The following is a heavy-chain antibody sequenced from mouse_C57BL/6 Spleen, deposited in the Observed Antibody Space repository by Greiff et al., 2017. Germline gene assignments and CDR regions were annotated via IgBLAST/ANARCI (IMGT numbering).Heavy chain of an antibody. CDR3: TSPIYYSGSSYGAMDY. CDR2: IDPENGDT. D-gene: IGHD1-1*01. CDR1: GFNIKDDY. J-gene: IGHJ4*01. Sequence: VQLQQSGAELVRPGASVKLSCTASGFNIKDDYMHWVKQRPEQGLEWIGWIDPENGDTEYASKFQGKATITADTSSNTAYLQLSSLTSEDTAVYYCTSPIYYSGSSYGAMDYGGQGTSVTVSS. V-gene: IGHV14-4*01.